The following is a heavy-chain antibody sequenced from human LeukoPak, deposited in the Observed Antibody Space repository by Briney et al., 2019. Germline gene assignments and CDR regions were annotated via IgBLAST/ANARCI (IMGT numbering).Heavy chain of an antibody. CDR2: IYHTGST. J-gene: IGHJ5*02. CDR1: GGSISSYY. V-gene: IGHV4-59*01. Sequence: PPETLSLTCTVSGGSISSYYWSWIRQPPGKGLEWIGYIYHTGSTKYNPSLKSRVTISVDTSKNQFSLKLSSVTAADTAVYYCAREERNWFDPWGQGTLVTVS. CDR3: AREERNWFDP. D-gene: IGHD1-26*01.